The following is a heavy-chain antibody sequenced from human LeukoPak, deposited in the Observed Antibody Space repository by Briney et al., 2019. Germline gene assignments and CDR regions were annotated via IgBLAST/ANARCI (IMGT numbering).Heavy chain of an antibody. V-gene: IGHV1-24*01. CDR2: FDPEDGET. D-gene: IGHD3-22*01. J-gene: IGHJ4*02. CDR3: AKDLYDSSGWNLDY. CDR1: GYTLTELS. Sequence: GASVKVSCKVSGYTLTELSMHWVRQAPGKGLEWMGGFDPEDGETIYAQKFQGRVTMTEDTSTDTAYMELSSLRSEDTAVYYCAKDLYDSSGWNLDYWGQGTLVTVSS.